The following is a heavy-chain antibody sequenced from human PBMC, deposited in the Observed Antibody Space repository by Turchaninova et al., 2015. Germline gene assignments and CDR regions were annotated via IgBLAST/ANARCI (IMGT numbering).Heavy chain of an antibody. CDR2: INPNRGGT. Sequence: QVQLVQSGAEVKTPGASVKVSCKASGYTCTGYYMHWGRHAPVQGLEWMGLINPNRGGTNYAQKFQGRVTMTRDTSISTAYMELSRLRSDDTAVYYCARDQSGYSGYDSDYWGQGTLVTVSS. CDR3: ARDQSGYSGYDSDY. CDR1: GYTCTGYY. D-gene: IGHD5-12*01. V-gene: IGHV1-2*06. J-gene: IGHJ4*02.